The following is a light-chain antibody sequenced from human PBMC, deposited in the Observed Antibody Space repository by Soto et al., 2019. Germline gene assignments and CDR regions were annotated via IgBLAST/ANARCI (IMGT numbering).Light chain of an antibody. Sequence: QSALTQPASVSGSPGQSITISCTGTSSDVGSYNVVSWYQQHPGKAPKLMIYEGTKRPSGISNRFSGSKSGNTASLTISGLQDEDEADYYCSSYAGSSTYVFGTGTKLTVL. CDR2: EGT. CDR3: SSYAGSSTYV. J-gene: IGLJ1*01. CDR1: SSDVGSYNV. V-gene: IGLV2-23*01.